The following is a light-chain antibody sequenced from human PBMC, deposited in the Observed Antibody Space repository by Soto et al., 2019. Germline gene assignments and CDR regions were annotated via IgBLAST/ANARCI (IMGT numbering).Light chain of an antibody. CDR2: SAS. V-gene: IGKV1-17*01. CDR1: QGIRKA. CDR3: LQHDRHPYR. Sequence: DIQMTKSPSSLAASVGHRVTITCRASQGIRKALAWYQKKPGRAPERLMYSASTLHSEPPFRFSGSGDGTEFTLTLSILQPVDFATCGCLQHDRHPYRFGQGTRLE. J-gene: IGKJ2*03.